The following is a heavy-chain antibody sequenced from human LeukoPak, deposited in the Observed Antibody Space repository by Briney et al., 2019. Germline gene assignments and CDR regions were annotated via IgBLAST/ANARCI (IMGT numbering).Heavy chain of an antibody. CDR3: ARARRFAAAGTTAFDI. Sequence: SETLSLTCAVYGGSFSGYYWSWIRQPPGKGLEWIGEINHSGSTYYNPSLKSRLTISVDTSKNQFSLQLTSVTAADTAVYYCARARRFAAAGTTAFDIWGQGTMVTVSS. CDR1: GGSFSGYY. CDR2: INHSGST. V-gene: IGHV4-34*01. D-gene: IGHD6-13*01. J-gene: IGHJ3*02.